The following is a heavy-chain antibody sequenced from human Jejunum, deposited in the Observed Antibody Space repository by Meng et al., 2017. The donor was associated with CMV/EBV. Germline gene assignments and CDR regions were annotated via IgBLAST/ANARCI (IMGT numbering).Heavy chain of an antibody. Sequence: GFSFRRDPMPWVRQAPGKGLEWVAVISYDGGNKYYTDSMKDRFTISRDNSNNTLYLQLDSLRAEDTAVYYCARDRTSVVVPAALLYWGQGTLVTVSS. V-gene: IGHV3-30-3*01. J-gene: IGHJ4*02. CDR1: GFSFRRDP. D-gene: IGHD2-2*01. CDR2: ISYDGGNK. CDR3: ARDRTSVVVPAALLY.